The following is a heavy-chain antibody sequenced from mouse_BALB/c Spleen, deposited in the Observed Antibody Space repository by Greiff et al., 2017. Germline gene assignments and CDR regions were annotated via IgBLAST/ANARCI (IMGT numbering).Heavy chain of an antibody. CDR2: ISSGSSTI. CDR3: ARAELGWFAY. D-gene: IGHD4-1*01. Sequence: EVHLVESGGGLVQPGGSRKLSCAASGFTFSSFGMHWVRQAPEKGLEWVAYISSGSSTIYYADTVKGRFTISRDNPKNTLFLQMTSLRSEDTAMYYCARAELGWFAYWGQGTLVTVSA. J-gene: IGHJ3*01. CDR1: GFTFSSFG. V-gene: IGHV5-17*02.